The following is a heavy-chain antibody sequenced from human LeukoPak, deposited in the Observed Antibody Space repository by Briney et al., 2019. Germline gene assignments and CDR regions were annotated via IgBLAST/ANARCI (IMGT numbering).Heavy chain of an antibody. CDR2: IFYTGST. CDR3: ARRFYCSSTSCPYGMDV. Sequence: NPSETLSLTCTVSGGAISSYYWSWIRQPPGKGLEWMGYIFYTGSTNYNPSLKSRVTISVDTYKNQFSLRLSSVTAADTAVYYCARRFYCSSTSCPYGMDVWGQGTTVTVSS. V-gene: IGHV4-59*01. CDR1: GGAISSYY. D-gene: IGHD2-2*01. J-gene: IGHJ6*02.